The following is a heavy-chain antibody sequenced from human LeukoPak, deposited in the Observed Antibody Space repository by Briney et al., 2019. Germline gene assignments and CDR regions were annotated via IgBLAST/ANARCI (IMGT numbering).Heavy chain of an antibody. CDR1: GGSISSGSYY. CDR2: IYTSGST. D-gene: IGHD2-15*01. Sequence: PSQTLSLSCTVSGGSISSGSYYWSWMRQPAGKGLEWIGRIYTSGSTNYNPSLKSRVTISVDTSKNQFSLKLSSVTAADTAVYYCARESVVVATANYYYYYMDVWGKGTTVTISS. J-gene: IGHJ6*03. V-gene: IGHV4-61*02. CDR3: ARESVVVATANYYYYYMDV.